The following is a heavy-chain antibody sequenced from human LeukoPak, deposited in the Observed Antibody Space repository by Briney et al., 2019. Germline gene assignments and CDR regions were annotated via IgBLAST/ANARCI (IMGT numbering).Heavy chain of an antibody. D-gene: IGHD2-15*01. CDR1: GFTFSTYA. CDR2: ISGSGGST. V-gene: IGHV3-23*01. Sequence: GGSLRLSCAASGFTFSTYAMSWVRQAPGKGLEWVSAISGSGGSTYYAGSVRGRFTISRDNSKNTLYLQMNSLRAEDTAVYYCAKPQLRAPYCSGGSCSHFDYWGQGTLVTVSS. J-gene: IGHJ4*02. CDR3: AKPQLRAPYCSGGSCSHFDY.